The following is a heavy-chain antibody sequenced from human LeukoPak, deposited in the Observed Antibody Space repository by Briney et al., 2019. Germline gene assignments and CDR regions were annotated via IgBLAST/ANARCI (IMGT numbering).Heavy chain of an antibody. Sequence: ASVKVFCKASGYTFSDYYMHWVRQAPGQGLEWMGWINPDSGGTKYAQKFQDRVTMTSDTSISTAYMELSRLRSDDTAVYYCARDHLLFRQPPNWFDPWGQGTLVTVSS. CDR3: ARDHLLFRQPPNWFDP. CDR1: GYTFSDYY. D-gene: IGHD1-14*01. CDR2: INPDSGGT. V-gene: IGHV1-2*02. J-gene: IGHJ5*02.